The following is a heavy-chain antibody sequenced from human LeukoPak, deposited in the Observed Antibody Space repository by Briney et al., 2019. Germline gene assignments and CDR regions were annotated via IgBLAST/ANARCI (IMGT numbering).Heavy chain of an antibody. CDR3: ARGSYDILTGYSPFFFDY. Sequence: GGSLRLSCAASGFTFSSYSMNWVRQAPGKGLEWVSSTSPTSSYKYYADSVKGRFTISRDNAKNSLYLQMNSLRAEDTAVYCCARGSYDILTGYSPFFFDYWGQGTLVTVSS. CDR1: GFTFSSYS. J-gene: IGHJ4*02. V-gene: IGHV3-21*01. CDR2: TSPTSSYK. D-gene: IGHD3-9*01.